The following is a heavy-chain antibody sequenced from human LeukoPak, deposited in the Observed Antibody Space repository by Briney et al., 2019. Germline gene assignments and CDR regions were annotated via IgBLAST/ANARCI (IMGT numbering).Heavy chain of an antibody. CDR1: TFTFSDYW. Sequence: GGSLRLSCAASTFTFSDYWMHWVRQAPGKGLVWVSRISDDGSSTTYADSVRGRFTISRDNAKNSLYLQMNSLRAEDTAVYYCATDSSGYYGFGDYWGQGTPVTVSS. J-gene: IGHJ4*02. V-gene: IGHV3-74*01. CDR2: ISDDGSST. D-gene: IGHD3-22*01. CDR3: ATDSSGYYGFGDY.